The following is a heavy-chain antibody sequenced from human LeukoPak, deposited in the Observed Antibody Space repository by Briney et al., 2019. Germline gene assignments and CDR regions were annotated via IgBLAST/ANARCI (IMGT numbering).Heavy chain of an antibody. CDR2: LIPIFGAP. J-gene: IGHJ4*02. D-gene: IGHD3-3*01. V-gene: IGHV1-69*05. Sequence: ASVKVSCKASGGTFCAYAISWVRQAPGQGLVWMGGLIPIFGAPDYAQNFQGRVTITTDESAATTYMELNSLTSEDTAVYYCARHLWSGPHYFDYWGQGTLITVSS. CDR3: ARHLWSGPHYFDY. CDR1: GGTFCAYA.